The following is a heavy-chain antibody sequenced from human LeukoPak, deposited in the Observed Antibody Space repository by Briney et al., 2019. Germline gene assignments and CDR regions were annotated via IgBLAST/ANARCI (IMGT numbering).Heavy chain of an antibody. D-gene: IGHD6-6*01. J-gene: IGHJ4*02. CDR2: IYPGDSDT. CDR1: GYSFTSYW. V-gene: IGHV5-51*01. Sequence: GESLKISCKGSGYSFTSYWIGCVRQMPGKGLEWMGIIYPGDSDTRYKPSLQGQVTISADKSISTAYLQWSSLKASDTAMYYCARAVSSSSPLFDYWGQGTLVTVSS. CDR3: ARAVSSSSPLFDY.